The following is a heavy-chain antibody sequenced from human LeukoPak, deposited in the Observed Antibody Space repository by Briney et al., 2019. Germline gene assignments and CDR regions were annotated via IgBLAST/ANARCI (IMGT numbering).Heavy chain of an antibody. J-gene: IGHJ3*02. CDR2: ISWNSGSI. D-gene: IGHD6-19*01. Sequence: GGSLRLSCVVSGFSFDDYAMHWVRQVPGKGLEWVSVISWNSGSIVYADSVKGRFTISRDNAKNSLYLQMNSLRVEDTALYYCAKDEYRSGWSHVVIWGQGTMVTVSS. CDR3: AKDEYRSGWSHVVI. CDR1: GFSFDDYA. V-gene: IGHV3-9*01.